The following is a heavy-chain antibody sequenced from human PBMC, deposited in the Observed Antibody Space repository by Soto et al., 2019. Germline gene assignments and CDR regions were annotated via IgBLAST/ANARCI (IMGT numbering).Heavy chain of an antibody. Sequence: GESLKISCKGSGYYFPSYWIGWVRQMPGKGLEWMGIFYPGDSDTRYSPSFQGQVTISADRSISTAYLQWSSLKPSDTAMYYCAISSWSLGGLDYWGQGTLVTVSS. V-gene: IGHV5-51*01. CDR3: AISSWSLGGLDY. CDR1: GYYFPSYW. D-gene: IGHD6-13*01. J-gene: IGHJ4*02. CDR2: FYPGDSDT.